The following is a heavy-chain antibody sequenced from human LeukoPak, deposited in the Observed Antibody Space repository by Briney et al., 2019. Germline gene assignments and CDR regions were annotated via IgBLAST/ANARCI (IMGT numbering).Heavy chain of an antibody. D-gene: IGHD3-10*01. V-gene: IGHV4-59*08. Sequence: PSETLSLTCTVSGGSMSSYYWSWIRQPPGKGLEWIGYVSYSGNTKFNPSLKSRVTISIDTSKNQFSVILTSVTAADTAVYFCARVNYASGGYSSWFDPWGQGTLVTVSS. CDR3: ARVNYASGGYSSWFDP. J-gene: IGHJ5*02. CDR1: GGSMSSYY. CDR2: VSYSGNT.